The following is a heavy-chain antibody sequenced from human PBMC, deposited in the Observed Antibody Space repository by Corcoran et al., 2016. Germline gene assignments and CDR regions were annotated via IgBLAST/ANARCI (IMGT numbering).Heavy chain of an antibody. CDR2: ISAYNGNT. Sequence: QVQLVQSGAEVKKPGASVKVSCKASGYTFTRYGISWVRQAPGQGLEWMGWISAYNGNTNYAQKPQGRGTMTTDTSTSTAYMALRSLRSDDTAMDYGARDIPPPGTPFDDWGQGTLVTVSS. CDR1: GYTFTRYG. V-gene: IGHV1-18*01. CDR3: ARDIPPPGTPFDD. J-gene: IGHJ4*02.